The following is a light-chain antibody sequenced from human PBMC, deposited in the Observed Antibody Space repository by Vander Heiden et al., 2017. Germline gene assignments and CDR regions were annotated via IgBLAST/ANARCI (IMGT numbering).Light chain of an antibody. V-gene: IGLV3-9*01. CDR2: RDS. Sequence: SYELPQPLSVSVALGQTATITCGGNNIGTKNVHWNQQEPGQAPVLVIYRDSQRPAGIPERVSGSNSGDTATLTSNRAQAGDEADYYCQLWDSSTVVFGGGTKLTVL. CDR3: QLWDSSTVV. J-gene: IGLJ2*01. CDR1: NIGTKN.